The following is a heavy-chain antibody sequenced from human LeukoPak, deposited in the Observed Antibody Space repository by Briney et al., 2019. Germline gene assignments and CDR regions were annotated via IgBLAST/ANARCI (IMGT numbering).Heavy chain of an antibody. CDR1: GDSIGSHY. CDR3: ARDYYDSRGEAFDI. J-gene: IGHJ3*02. CDR2: IFYVGST. D-gene: IGHD3-22*01. Sequence: SETLSLTCTVSGDSIGSHYWSWIRQPPGKGLEWIGYIFYVGSTNYNPSLKSRVTISVDTSKNQFSLKLNSVTAADTAVYYCARDYYDSRGEAFDIWGQGTMVIVS. V-gene: IGHV4-59*11.